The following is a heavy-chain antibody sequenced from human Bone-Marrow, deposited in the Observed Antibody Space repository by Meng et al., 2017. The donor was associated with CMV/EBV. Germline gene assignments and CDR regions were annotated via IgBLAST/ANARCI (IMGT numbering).Heavy chain of an antibody. CDR2: IIPIFGTA. CDR1: GGTFSSYA. CDR3: ARGEMSGVVTAAPARGDAFDI. D-gene: IGHD2-2*01. V-gene: IGHV1-69*05. Sequence: SVKVSCKASGGTFSSYAISWVRQAPGQGLEWMGGIIPIFGTANYAQKLQGRVTITTDASTSTAYMELSSLRSEDTAVNYCARGEMSGVVTAAPARGDAFDIWGQGTMVTVSS. J-gene: IGHJ3*02.